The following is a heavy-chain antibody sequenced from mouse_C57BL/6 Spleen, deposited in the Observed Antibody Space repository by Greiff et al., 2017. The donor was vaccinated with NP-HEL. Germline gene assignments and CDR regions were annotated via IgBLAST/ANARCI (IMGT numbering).Heavy chain of an antibody. J-gene: IGHJ2*01. D-gene: IGHD6-1*01. V-gene: IGHV3-6*01. CDR1: GYSITSGYY. CDR3: ARRPPSSYFDY. CDR2: ISYDGSN. Sequence: EVKVEESGPGLVKPSQSLSLTCSVTGYSITSGYYWNWIRQFPGNKLEWMGYISYDGSNNYNPSLKNRISITRDTSKNQFFLKLNSVTTEDTATYYCARRPPSSYFDYWGQGTTLTVSS.